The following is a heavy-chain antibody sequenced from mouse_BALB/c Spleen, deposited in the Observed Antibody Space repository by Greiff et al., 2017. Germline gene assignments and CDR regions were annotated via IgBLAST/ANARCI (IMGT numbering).Heavy chain of an antibody. V-gene: IGHV5-9-4*01. Sequence: EVQLMESGGGLVKPGGSLKLSCAASGFTFSSYAMSWVRQSPEKRLEWVAEISSGGSYTYYPDTVTGRFTISRDNAKNTLYLEMSSLRSEDTAMYYCARDSYYDYDRGVAWFAYWGQGTLVTVSA. CDR1: GFTFSSYA. J-gene: IGHJ3*01. CDR2: ISSGGSYT. CDR3: ARDSYYDYDRGVAWFAY. D-gene: IGHD2-4*01.